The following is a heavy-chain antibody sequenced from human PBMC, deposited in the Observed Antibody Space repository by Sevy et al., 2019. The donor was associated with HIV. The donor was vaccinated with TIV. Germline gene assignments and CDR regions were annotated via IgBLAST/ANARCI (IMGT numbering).Heavy chain of an antibody. CDR1: GFTFSPYS. CDR2: ISSSSYI. J-gene: IGHJ6*02. D-gene: IGHD3-3*02. V-gene: IGHV3-21*01. CDR3: AREGGHVNIFGVVPRDAMDV. Sequence: GGSLRLSCAASGFTFSPYSMNWVRQAPGKGLEWVSSISSSSYIYYEDSVKGRFIISRDNAKNSRYLQMNSLRAEDTAVYYCAREGGHVNIFGVVPRDAMDVWGQGTTVTVSS.